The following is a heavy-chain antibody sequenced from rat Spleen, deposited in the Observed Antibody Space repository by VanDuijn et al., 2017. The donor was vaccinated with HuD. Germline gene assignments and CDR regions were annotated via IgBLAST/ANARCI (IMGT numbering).Heavy chain of an antibody. CDR1: GFTINNFW. CDR3: TRDAGARLDY. Sequence: EVQLVESGGGLVQPGRSLKVSCVASGFTINNFWMTWIRQAPGKGLEWVASISNNGGSTYYPDSVKGRFTISRDNAKSTLYLQMNSLRSEDTATYYCTRDAGARLDYWGQGVMVTVSS. J-gene: IGHJ2*01. V-gene: IGHV5-31*01. D-gene: IGHD5-1*01. CDR2: ISNNGGST.